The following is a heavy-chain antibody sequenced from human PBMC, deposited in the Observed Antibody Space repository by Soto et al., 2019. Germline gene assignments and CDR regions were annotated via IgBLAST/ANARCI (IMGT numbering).Heavy chain of an antibody. J-gene: IGHJ6*02. CDR1: GGSISSYY. D-gene: IGHD3-10*01. CDR2: IYYSGST. V-gene: IGHV4-59*01. Sequence: SETLSLTCTVSGGSISSYYWSWIRQPPGKGLEWIGYIYYSGSTNYNPSLKSRVTISVDTSKNQFSLKLSSVTAADTAVYYCARGQGSHNYYYYYGMDVWGQGTTVTVSS. CDR3: ARGQGSHNYYYYYGMDV.